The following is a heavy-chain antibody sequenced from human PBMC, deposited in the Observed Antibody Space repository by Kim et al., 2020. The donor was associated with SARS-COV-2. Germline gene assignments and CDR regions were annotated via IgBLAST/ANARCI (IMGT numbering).Heavy chain of an antibody. D-gene: IGHD3-16*01. CDR2: INSDGSST. CDR1: GFTFSSYW. Sequence: GGSLRLSCAASGFTFSSYWMHWVRQAPGKGLVWVSRINSDGSSTSYADSVKGRFTISRDNAKNTLYLQMNSLRAEDTAVYYCAREDMITLGNAFDIWGQGTMVTVSS. J-gene: IGHJ3*02. V-gene: IGHV3-74*01. CDR3: AREDMITLGNAFDI.